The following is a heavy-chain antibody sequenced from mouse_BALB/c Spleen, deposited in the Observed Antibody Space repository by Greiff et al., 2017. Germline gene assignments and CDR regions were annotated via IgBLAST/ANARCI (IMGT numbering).Heavy chain of an antibody. CDR3: ARDYYGSSYDFAY. Sequence: LQQPGSELVRPGASVKLSCKASGYTFTSYWMHWVKQRPGQGLEWIGNIYPGSGSTNYDEKFKSKATLTVDTSSSTAYMQLSSLTSEDSAVYYCARDYYGSSYDFAYWGQGTLVTVSA. D-gene: IGHD1-1*01. V-gene: IGHV1S22*01. CDR1: GYTFTSYW. J-gene: IGHJ3*01. CDR2: IYPGSGST.